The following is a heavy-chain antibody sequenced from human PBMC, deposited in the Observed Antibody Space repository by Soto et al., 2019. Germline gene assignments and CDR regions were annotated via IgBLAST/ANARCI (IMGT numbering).Heavy chain of an antibody. V-gene: IGHV4-30-4*08. D-gene: IGHD6-13*01. CDR3: ARVGYSSSWYPWIDP. CDR2: IFYNGST. Sequence: PSETLSLTCTVSGGSISNGDYYWSWIRQHPGKGLEWIGYIFYNGSTYYNPSLKSRVTISVDTSKNQFSLKLSSVTAADTAVYYCARVGYSSSWYPWIDPRGQGTLVTVSS. CDR1: GGSISNGDYY. J-gene: IGHJ5*02.